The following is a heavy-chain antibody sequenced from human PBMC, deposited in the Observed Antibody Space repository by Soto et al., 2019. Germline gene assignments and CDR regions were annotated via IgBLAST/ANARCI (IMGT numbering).Heavy chain of an antibody. Sequence: PSETLSLTCAVSGGSISSSNWWSWVRQPPGKGLEWIGEIYHSGSTNYNPSLKSRVTISVDKSKNQFSLKLSSVTAADTAVYYCARTLSKEYCSGGSCYSSTYGAFDIWGQGTMVTVSS. CDR1: GGSISSSNW. CDR2: IYHSGST. D-gene: IGHD2-15*01. J-gene: IGHJ3*02. V-gene: IGHV4-4*02. CDR3: ARTLSKEYCSGGSCYSSTYGAFDI.